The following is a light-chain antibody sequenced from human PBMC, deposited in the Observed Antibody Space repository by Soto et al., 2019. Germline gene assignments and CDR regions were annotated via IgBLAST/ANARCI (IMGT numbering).Light chain of an antibody. V-gene: IGLV2-14*03. CDR2: EVN. Sequence: QSALTQPASVSGSPGQSITISCSGTSNDIGGYNYVSWYQQHPGKAPKLMIYEVNNRPSGVSDRFSGSKSGNTASLTISGLQAEDEADYYCLSYTTANTLGVFGAGTKLTVL. CDR1: SNDIGGYNY. J-gene: IGLJ1*01. CDR3: LSYTTANTLGV.